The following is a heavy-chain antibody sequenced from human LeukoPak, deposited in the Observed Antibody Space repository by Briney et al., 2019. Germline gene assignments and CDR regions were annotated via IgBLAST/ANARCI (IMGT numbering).Heavy chain of an antibody. CDR3: AELGITMIGGV. D-gene: IGHD3-10*02. J-gene: IGHJ6*04. Sequence: GGSLRLSCAASGFTFSSHALSWVRQAPGKGLEWVAVISYDGSNKYYADSVKGRFTMSRDNAKNSLYLQMNSLRAEDTAVYYCAELGITMIGGVWGKGTTVTISS. V-gene: IGHV3-30*18. CDR2: ISYDGSNK. CDR1: GFTFSSHA.